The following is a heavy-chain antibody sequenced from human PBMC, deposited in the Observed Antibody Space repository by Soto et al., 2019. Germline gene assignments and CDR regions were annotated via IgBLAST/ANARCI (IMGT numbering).Heavy chain of an antibody. J-gene: IGHJ4*02. CDR1: GYTFTSYA. CDR2: INAGNGNT. Sequence: QVQLVQSGAEVKKPGASVKVSCKASGYTFTSYAMHWVRQAPGQRLEWMGWINAGNGNTKYSQKFQGRVTITRDTSGSTAYMERSSLRSEATAVYSVARDQVIAAAGTAHWGQGTRVTVSS. D-gene: IGHD6-13*01. V-gene: IGHV1-3*01. CDR3: ARDQVIAAAGTAH.